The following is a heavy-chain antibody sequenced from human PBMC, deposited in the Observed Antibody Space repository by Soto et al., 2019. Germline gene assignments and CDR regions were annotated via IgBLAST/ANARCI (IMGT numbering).Heavy chain of an antibody. Sequence: QVQLVQSGAEVKKPGASVKVSCKASGYTFTSYDINWVRQATGQGLEWMGWMNPNSGNTGYAQKFPGRVPMARHTSIITAYMELRSLRSEDTAVYYCAGEKSYGMDVWGQGTTVTVSS. V-gene: IGHV1-8*01. J-gene: IGHJ6*02. CDR1: GYTFTSYD. CDR2: MNPNSGNT. CDR3: AGEKSYGMDV.